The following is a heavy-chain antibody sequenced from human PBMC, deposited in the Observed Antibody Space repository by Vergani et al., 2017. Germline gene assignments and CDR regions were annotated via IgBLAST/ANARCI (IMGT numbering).Heavy chain of an antibody. Sequence: QVQLQESGPGLVKPSETLSLTCAVSGYSISSGYYWGWIRQPPGKGLEWIGSIYHSGTTSYNASLKSRVSISVDTSKNQFSLKLSSVTAADSAVYYCARHDSGHYDSSYYGLDVWGQGTTVTVSS. CDR3: ARHDSGHYDSSYYGLDV. V-gene: IGHV4-38-2*01. CDR1: GYSISSGYY. J-gene: IGHJ6*02. CDR2: IYHSGTT. D-gene: IGHD3-16*01.